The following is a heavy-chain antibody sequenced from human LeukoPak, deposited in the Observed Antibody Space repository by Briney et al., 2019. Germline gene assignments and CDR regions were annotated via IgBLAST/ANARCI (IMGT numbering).Heavy chain of an antibody. Sequence: ASVTVSCKASGGTFSSYAISWVRQAPGQGLEWMGGIIPIFGTANYAQKFQGRVTITTDESTSTAYMELSSLRSEDTAVYYCARGNIVVVPARNYYYYYYMDVWGKGTTVTVSS. CDR2: IIPIFGTA. V-gene: IGHV1-69*05. CDR3: ARGNIVVVPARNYYYYYYMDV. CDR1: GGTFSSYA. J-gene: IGHJ6*03. D-gene: IGHD2-2*01.